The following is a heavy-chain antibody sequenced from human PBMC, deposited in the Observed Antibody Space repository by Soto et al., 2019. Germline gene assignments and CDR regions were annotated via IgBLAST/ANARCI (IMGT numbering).Heavy chain of an antibody. CDR2: IKEDGSEK. CDR1: KFTFSSYW. V-gene: IGHV3-7*03. Sequence: AGGSLRLSCTASKFTFSSYWMNWVRQAPGKGLEWVANIKEDGSEKYYVDSVKGRFTISRDNAKNSVFLHMNSLRAYERAGYYCAGSSDWLFDYWGQGTLVTVSS. J-gene: IGHJ4*01. CDR3: AGSSDWLFDY. D-gene: IGHD6-19*01.